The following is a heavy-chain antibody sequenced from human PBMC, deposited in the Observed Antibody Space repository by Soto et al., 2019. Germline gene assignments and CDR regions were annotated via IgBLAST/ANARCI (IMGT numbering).Heavy chain of an antibody. CDR2: ISVGGGSI. J-gene: IGHJ3*02. V-gene: IGHV3-48*02. CDR3: VRDHRWAFDI. CDR1: GFTFRDCA. D-gene: IGHD2-15*01. Sequence: VQLVESGGGLVQPGGSLRVSCIDSGFTFRDCAFNWVRQAPGKGLEWVSYISVGGGSIFYADSVKGRFTISRDDARNSVYLQMNTLRHEDTAVYHCVRDHRWAFDIWGQGTVVTVSS.